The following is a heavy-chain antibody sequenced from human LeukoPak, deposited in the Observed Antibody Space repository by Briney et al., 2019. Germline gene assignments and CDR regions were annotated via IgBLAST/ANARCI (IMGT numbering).Heavy chain of an antibody. D-gene: IGHD1-26*01. V-gene: IGHV4-4*07. Sequence: SETLSLTCTVSGGSISSYYWSWIRQPPGKGLEWVGRIYPSGSANYNPSLKSRVTISVDKSKNQFSLKLSSVTAADTAVYYCAIIVGATTPFDYWGQGTLVTVSS. CDR3: AIIVGATTPFDY. CDR1: GGSISSYY. J-gene: IGHJ4*02. CDR2: IYPSGSA.